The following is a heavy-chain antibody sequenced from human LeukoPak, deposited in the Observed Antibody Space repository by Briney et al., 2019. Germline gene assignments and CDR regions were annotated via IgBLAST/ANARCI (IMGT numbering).Heavy chain of an antibody. D-gene: IGHD3-10*01. CDR1: GYTFTTYA. V-gene: IGHV1-18*01. CDR3: AKVVRGVKLYYFDY. J-gene: IGHJ4*02. Sequence: GASVKVSCKTSGYTFTTYAISWVRQAPGQGLEWMGWINVDSGNTNYAQKLQGRVTMTTDTSTSTAYMELSSLRSEDTAVYYCAKVVRGVKLYYFDYWGQGTLVTVSS. CDR2: INVDSGNT.